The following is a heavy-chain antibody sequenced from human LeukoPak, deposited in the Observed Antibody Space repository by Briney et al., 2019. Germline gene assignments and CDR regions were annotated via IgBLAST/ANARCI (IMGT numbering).Heavy chain of an antibody. Sequence: GRSLRLSCAASGFTFSSYAMHWVRQAPGKGLEWVAVISYDGSNKYYADSVKGRFTISRDNSKNTLYLQMNSLRAEDTAVYYCAKEADGSNLAFDYWGQGTLVTVSS. CDR2: ISYDGSNK. D-gene: IGHD4-23*01. V-gene: IGHV3-30*04. CDR3: AKEADGSNLAFDY. CDR1: GFTFSSYA. J-gene: IGHJ4*02.